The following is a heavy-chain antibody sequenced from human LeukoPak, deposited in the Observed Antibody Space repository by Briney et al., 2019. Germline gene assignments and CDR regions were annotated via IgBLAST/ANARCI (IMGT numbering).Heavy chain of an antibody. V-gene: IGHV4-38-2*01. CDR3: ARHVEFCSSTSCYFFDY. CDR1: GYSISSGYY. Sequence: SETLSPTCALSGYSISSGYYWGWIRQPPGKGLEWIGSIYHSGITYYNPSLKSRVTISVDTSKNQFSLKLSSVTAADTAVYYCARHVEFCSSTSCYFFDYWGQGTLVTVSS. J-gene: IGHJ4*02. CDR2: IYHSGIT. D-gene: IGHD2-2*01.